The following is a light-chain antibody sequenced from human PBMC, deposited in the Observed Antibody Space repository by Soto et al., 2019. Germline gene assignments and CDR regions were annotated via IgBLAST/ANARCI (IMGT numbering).Light chain of an antibody. CDR2: DAS. Sequence: EIVLTQSPATLSLSPGERATLSCRASQRVSSYLAWYQQKPGQAPRLLIYDASNRATGIPARFSGSGSGTDFTLTISSLEPEDFAVYYCQQRATFGQGTKLEIK. J-gene: IGKJ2*01. CDR1: QRVSSY. CDR3: QQRAT. V-gene: IGKV3-11*01.